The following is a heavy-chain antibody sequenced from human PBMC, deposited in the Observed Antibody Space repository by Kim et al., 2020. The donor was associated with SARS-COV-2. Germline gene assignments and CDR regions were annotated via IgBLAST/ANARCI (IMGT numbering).Heavy chain of an antibody. CDR2: MYYTGIT. D-gene: IGHD3-9*01. CDR1: GASITSYY. V-gene: IGHV4-59*03. CDR3: AGETGLFAFDI. Sequence: SETLSLTCTVSGASITSYYWTWIRQPPGKGLEWIGYMYYTGITNYNPSLKSRVTISVDTSKKQFSLKLSPVTAADTAVYYCAGETGLFAFDIWGQGTMVTFSS. J-gene: IGHJ3*02.